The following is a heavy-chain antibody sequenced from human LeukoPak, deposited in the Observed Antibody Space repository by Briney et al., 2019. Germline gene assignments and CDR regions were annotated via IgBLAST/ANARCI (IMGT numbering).Heavy chain of an antibody. Sequence: SQTPSLTRAISGDSVSSNSADWNWIRQSPSRGLEWLGRTYYRSQWYNDYAVSVKSRITIDPDASKNQFSLLLNSVTPEDTAVYYCARSYSIGSGWFDPWAQGTLVTVSS. D-gene: IGHD6-25*01. CDR3: ARSYSIGSGWFDP. J-gene: IGHJ5*02. V-gene: IGHV6-1*01. CDR2: TYYRSQWYN. CDR1: GDSVSSNSAD.